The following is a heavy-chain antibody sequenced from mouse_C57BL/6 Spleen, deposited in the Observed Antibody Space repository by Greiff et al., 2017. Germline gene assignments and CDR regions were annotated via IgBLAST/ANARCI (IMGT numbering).Heavy chain of an antibody. Sequence: QVQLQQPGTELVKPGASVKLSCKASGYTFPSYWMHWVKQRPGQGHEWIGNINPSNGGTNYNEKFKSKATLTVDKSSSTAYMQRSSLTSEDSAVYYCATIYYDYPGFAYWGQGALVTVS. J-gene: IGHJ3*01. V-gene: IGHV1-53*01. CDR1: GYTFPSYW. CDR3: ATIYYDYPGFAY. CDR2: INPSNGGT. D-gene: IGHD2-4*01.